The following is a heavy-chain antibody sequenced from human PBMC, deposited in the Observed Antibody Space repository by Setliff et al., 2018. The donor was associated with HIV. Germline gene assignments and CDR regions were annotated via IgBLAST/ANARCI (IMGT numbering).Heavy chain of an antibody. J-gene: IGHJ5*02. D-gene: IGHD3-10*01. CDR1: GGPLNSRNW. CDR2: VFHSGSA. Sequence: KPPETLSLTCAVSGGPLNSRNWWSWVRQPPGKGLERIGEVFHSGSANSNASLRSRVMISVDTSKNQFSLKLSAVTAADTAVYYCARDHVFGSRTGFDPWGPGILVTVSS. V-gene: IGHV4-4*03. CDR3: ARDHVFGSRTGFDP.